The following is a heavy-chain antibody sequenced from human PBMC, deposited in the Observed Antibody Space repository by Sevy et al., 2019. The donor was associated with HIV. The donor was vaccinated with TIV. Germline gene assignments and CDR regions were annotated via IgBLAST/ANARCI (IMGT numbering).Heavy chain of an antibody. J-gene: IGHJ4*02. CDR2: INSRSSTI. CDR1: GFTFSTNS. D-gene: IGHD2-8*02. CDR3: ARGPSFLVVSDAPVDY. V-gene: IGHV3-48*01. Sequence: GGSLSLSGVASGFTFSTNSMNWVRQAPGKGLEWVSYINSRSSTIHYADSVKGRFTIFRDNAQNSLYLQMNSLRGEDTAVYYCARGPSFLVVSDAPVDYWGQGTLVTVSS.